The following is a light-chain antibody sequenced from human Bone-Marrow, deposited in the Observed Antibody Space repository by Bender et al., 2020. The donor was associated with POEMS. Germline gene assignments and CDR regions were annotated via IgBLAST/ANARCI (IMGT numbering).Light chain of an antibody. J-gene: IGLJ3*02. CDR1: SRDVGSYNH. V-gene: IGLV2-23*01. CDR3: CSYAGSSTWV. Sequence: QSALTQPPSASASPGQSITISCTGASRDVGSYNHVSWYQQHPGKAPKLMIYEGSKRPSGVSNRFSGSKSGNPASLTVSGLQPEDEADYYCCSYAGSSTWVFGGGTKLTVL. CDR2: EGS.